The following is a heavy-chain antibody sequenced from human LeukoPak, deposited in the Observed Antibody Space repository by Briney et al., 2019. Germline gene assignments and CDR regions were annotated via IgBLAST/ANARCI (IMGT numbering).Heavy chain of an antibody. CDR3: ARRSRTYNRRDGYNY. Sequence: PSETLSLTCTVSGVSISTYYWSWIRQPPGKGLEWIGYIYYSGTTNYNPSLKSRVTISVDTSKNQFSLKLSSVTAADTAVYYCARRSRTYNRRDGYNYWGQGTLVTVSS. CDR2: IYYSGTT. D-gene: IGHD5-24*01. J-gene: IGHJ4*02. CDR1: GVSISTYY. V-gene: IGHV4-59*12.